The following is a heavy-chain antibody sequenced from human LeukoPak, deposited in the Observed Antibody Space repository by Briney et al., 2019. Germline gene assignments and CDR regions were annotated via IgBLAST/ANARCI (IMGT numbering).Heavy chain of an antibody. CDR3: ARRFWSGHNDY. J-gene: IGHJ4*02. CDR1: GYTFTSYG. CDR2: ISAYNGNT. D-gene: IGHD3-3*01. V-gene: IGHV1-18*01. Sequence: ASVKVSCKASGYTFTSYGISWVRQAPGQGLEWMGWISAYNGNTNYAQKLQGRVTMTTDTSTSTAYMELRSLGSDDTAVYHCARRFWSGHNDYWGQGTLVTVSS.